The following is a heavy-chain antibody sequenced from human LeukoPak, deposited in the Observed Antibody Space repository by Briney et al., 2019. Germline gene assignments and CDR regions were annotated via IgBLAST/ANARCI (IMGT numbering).Heavy chain of an antibody. V-gene: IGHV1-69*05. Sequence: SVKVSCKASGGTFSSYAISWVRQAPGQGLEWMGRIIPIFGTANYAQKFQGRVTITTDESTSTAYMELSSLRSEDTAVYYCARELKSYHRIAGNWFDPWGQGTLVTVSS. CDR3: ARELKSYHRIAGNWFDP. CDR2: IIPIFGTA. J-gene: IGHJ5*02. D-gene: IGHD3-10*01. CDR1: GGTFSSYA.